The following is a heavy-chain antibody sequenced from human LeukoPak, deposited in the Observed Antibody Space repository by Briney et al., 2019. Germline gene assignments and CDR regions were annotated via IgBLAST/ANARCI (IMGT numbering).Heavy chain of an antibody. D-gene: IGHD1-26*01. V-gene: IGHV1-8*01. CDR2: MNPNSGNT. J-gene: IGHJ4*02. CDR1: GYTFTSYG. Sequence: ASVKVSCKASGYTFTSYGINWVRQATGQGLEWMGWMNPNSGNTGYAQKFQGRVTMTRNTSISTAYMELSSLRSEDTAVYYCARVPVGATTVDYWGQGTLVTVSS. CDR3: ARVPVGATTVDY.